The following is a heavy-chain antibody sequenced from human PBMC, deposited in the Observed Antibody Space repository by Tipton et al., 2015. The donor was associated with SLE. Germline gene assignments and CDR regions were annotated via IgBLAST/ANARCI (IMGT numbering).Heavy chain of an antibody. CDR2: IIPIFGTA. J-gene: IGHJ2*01. Sequence: QSGPEVKKPGSSAMVSCKASGGTLSSYSISWVRQAPGRGLEWMGGIIPIFGTANYAQKFQGRVTITTDESTSTAYMELSNLRSEDTAVYYCARNPSRQRNWYFDRWGRGTLVTVSS. V-gene: IGHV1-69*05. D-gene: IGHD1-1*01. CDR1: GGTLSSYS. CDR3: ARNPSRQRNWYFDR.